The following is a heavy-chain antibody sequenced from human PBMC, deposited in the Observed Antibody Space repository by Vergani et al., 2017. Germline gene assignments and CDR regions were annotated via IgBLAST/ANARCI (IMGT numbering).Heavy chain of an antibody. D-gene: IGHD2-15*01. CDR2: IYYSGST. V-gene: IGHV4-59*12. J-gene: IGHJ4*02. Sequence: QVQLQESGPGLVKPSETLSLTCTVSGGPISSYYWSWIRQPPGKGLEWIGYIYYSGSTNYNPSLKSRVTISVDTSKNQFSLKLSSVTAADTAVYYCASCSGGSCYGDYWGQGTLVTVSS. CDR1: GGPISSYY. CDR3: ASCSGGSCYGDY.